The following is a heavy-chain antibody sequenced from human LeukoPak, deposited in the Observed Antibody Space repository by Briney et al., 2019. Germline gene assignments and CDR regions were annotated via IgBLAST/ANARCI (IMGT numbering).Heavy chain of an antibody. V-gene: IGHV4-34*01. CDR3: ARGRWAVDY. D-gene: IGHD3-16*01. Sequence: PSETLSLTCAVYGRSFSGYYWSWIRQPPGKGLEWSGEINHSGSTNYNPSLKSRVTISVDTSKNQFSLKLSSVTAADTAVYYCARGRWAVDYWGQGTLVTVSS. CDR1: GRSFSGYY. CDR2: INHSGST. J-gene: IGHJ4*02.